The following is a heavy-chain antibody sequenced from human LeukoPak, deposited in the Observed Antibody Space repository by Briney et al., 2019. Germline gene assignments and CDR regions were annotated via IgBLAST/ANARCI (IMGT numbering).Heavy chain of an antibody. CDR2: INYSGNT. CDR3: ARYWGPYDNSGSYFDY. Sequence: SETPFPTFTVSGGALSRSKYYWVWLRHPPRKGLGWVAPINYSGNTYYNPPLKSRVTISVDTSKNQFSLKLSSVTAADTAVYYCARYWGPYDNSGSYFDYWGQGTLVTVSS. D-gene: IGHD3-22*01. V-gene: IGHV4-39*01. J-gene: IGHJ4*02. CDR1: GGALSRSKYY.